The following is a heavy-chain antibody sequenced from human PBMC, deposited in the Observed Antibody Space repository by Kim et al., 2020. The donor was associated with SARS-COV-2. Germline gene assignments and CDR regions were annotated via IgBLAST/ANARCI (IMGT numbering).Heavy chain of an antibody. V-gene: IGHV3-74*01. CDR3: ARDLSGSDDL. CDR1: GFTFSKYW. Sequence: GGSQRLSCAASGFTFSKYWMHWVRQVPGEGLVWVSRSNEDGSITNYADSVRGRFTISRDNARSTLYLQMNSLGAEDTALYYCARDLSGSDDLWGQGTLVTVSS. CDR2: SNEDGSIT. D-gene: IGHD5-12*01. J-gene: IGHJ5*02.